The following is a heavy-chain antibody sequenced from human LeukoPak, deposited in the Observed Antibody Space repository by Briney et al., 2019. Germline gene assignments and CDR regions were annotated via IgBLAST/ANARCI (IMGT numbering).Heavy chain of an antibody. CDR3: ARLGYCSSTSCYLLYYYYYMDV. D-gene: IGHD2-2*01. V-gene: IGHV3-11*04. CDR1: GFTFSDYC. CDR2: ISSSGSTI. J-gene: IGHJ6*03. Sequence: PGGSLRLSCAASGFTFSDYCMSWIRQAPGKGLEWVSYISSSGSTIYYADSVKGRFTISRDNAKNSLYLQMNSLRAEDTAVYYCARLGYCSSTSCYLLYYYYYMDVWGKGTTVTVSS.